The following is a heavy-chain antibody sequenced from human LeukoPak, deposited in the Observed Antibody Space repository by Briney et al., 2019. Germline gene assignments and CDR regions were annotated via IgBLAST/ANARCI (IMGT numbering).Heavy chain of an antibody. CDR2: INPNSGGT. D-gene: IGHD3-3*01. J-gene: IGHJ6*02. Sequence: ASVKVSCKASGYTFTGYYMHWVRQAPGQGLEWMGWINPNSGGTNYAQKFQGWVTMTRDTSISTAYMELSRLRSDDTAVYYCARGYKYYDFWSGYYSTLVPQYCYYGMDVWGQGTTVTVSS. CDR3: ARGYKYYDFWSGYYSTLVPQYCYYGMDV. V-gene: IGHV1-2*04. CDR1: GYTFTGYY.